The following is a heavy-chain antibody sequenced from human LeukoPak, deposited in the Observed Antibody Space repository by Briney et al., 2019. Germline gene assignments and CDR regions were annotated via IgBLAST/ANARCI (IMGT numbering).Heavy chain of an antibody. V-gene: IGHV4-59*08. CDR3: ARLATLSYYYYGMDV. D-gene: IGHD2-15*01. Sequence: SETLSLTCSVFGVSITNYYWSWLRQPPGKGLEWIGYIYYSGSTYYNPSLKSRVTISVDTSKNQFSLKLSSVTAADTAVYYCARLATLSYYYYGMDVWGQGTTVTVSS. CDR1: GVSITNYY. CDR2: IYYSGST. J-gene: IGHJ6*02.